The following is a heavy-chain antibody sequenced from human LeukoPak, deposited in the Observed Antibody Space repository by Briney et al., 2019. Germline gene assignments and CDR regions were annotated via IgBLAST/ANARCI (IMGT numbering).Heavy chain of an antibody. Sequence: SETLSLTCTVSGDSIRSNNYYWGWIRQPPGKGLEGIGSIYDTGSTFYNPSLKSRVIISVDTSKNQFSLKLSSVTAAGTAVYYCQSRFLEWLLDYWGQGTLVTVSS. CDR3: QSRFLEWLLDY. D-gene: IGHD3-3*01. CDR1: GDSIRSNNYY. V-gene: IGHV4-39*01. CDR2: IYDTGST. J-gene: IGHJ4*02.